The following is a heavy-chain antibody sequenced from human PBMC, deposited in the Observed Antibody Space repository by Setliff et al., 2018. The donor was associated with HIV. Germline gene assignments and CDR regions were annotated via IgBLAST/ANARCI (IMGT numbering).Heavy chain of an antibody. D-gene: IGHD6-19*01. CDR1: GYSFTTYW. Sequence: GESLTISCKASGYSFTTYWIAWVRQMPGKGLEWMGIIYPSDSDTRYSPSFQGQVTISADKSISTAYLQWNSLKASDTALYYCARSPRDSSGWFGEGDYWGQGTLVTVSS. V-gene: IGHV5-51*01. J-gene: IGHJ4*02. CDR3: ARSPRDSSGWFGEGDY. CDR2: IYPSDSDT.